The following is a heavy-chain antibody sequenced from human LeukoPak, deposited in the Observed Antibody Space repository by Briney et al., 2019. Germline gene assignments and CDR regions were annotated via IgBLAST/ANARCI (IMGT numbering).Heavy chain of an antibody. V-gene: IGHV4-59*01. D-gene: IGHD3-22*01. J-gene: IGHJ3*02. CDR1: GGSISSYY. CDR2: IYYSGST. Sequence: SETLSLTCTVSGGSISSYYWSWIRQPPGKGLEWIGYIYYSGSTNYNPSLKSRVTISVDTSRKQFSLNLSSVTAADTAVYYCARQYYYDTSAFDMWGQGTMVTVSS. CDR3: ARQYYYDTSAFDM.